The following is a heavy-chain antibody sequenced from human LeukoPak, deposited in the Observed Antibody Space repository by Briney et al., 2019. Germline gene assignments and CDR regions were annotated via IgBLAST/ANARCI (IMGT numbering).Heavy chain of an antibody. CDR2: IKQDGSEE. J-gene: IGHJ6*03. Sequence: GGSLRLSCAASGFTFSSYWMTWVRQAPGKGLEWVANIKQDGSEEYYVDSVKGRFTISRDNAKNSLYLQMNSLRVEDTAVYYCARDNYDYVWGSYFHYYYMDIWGSGTTVTVSS. V-gene: IGHV3-7*01. D-gene: IGHD3-16*01. CDR3: ARDNYDYVWGSYFHYYYMDI. CDR1: GFTFSSYW.